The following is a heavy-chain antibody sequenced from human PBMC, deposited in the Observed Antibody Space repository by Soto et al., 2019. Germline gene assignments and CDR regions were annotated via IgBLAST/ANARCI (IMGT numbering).Heavy chain of an antibody. J-gene: IGHJ6*03. V-gene: IGHV3-23*01. CDR1: GFTFSNYA. CDR2: ISASGGTT. Sequence: PGGSLRLSCAASGFTFSNYAMSWVRQAPGKRLEWVSVISASGGTTYYADSVKGRFTISRDNSKNTLYLQMDSLRAEDTAVFYCVGGGFWTPIWGSGGYMDVWGKGTTVTVSS. CDR3: VGGGFWTPIWGSGGYMDV. D-gene: IGHD3-16*01.